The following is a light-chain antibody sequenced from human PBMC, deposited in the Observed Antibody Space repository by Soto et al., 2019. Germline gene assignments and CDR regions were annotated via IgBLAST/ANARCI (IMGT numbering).Light chain of an antibody. J-gene: IGKJ1*01. Sequence: DIQMTQSPSSLSASVGDRVTIPCRASQSISSYLNWYKQKPGKAPKRLILDASSLQSGVPSRCRGRGACTGCTLPISSLQPDDVSTDYCQQYNSYPWTFGQGTKVDIK. CDR1: QSISSY. CDR3: QQYNSYPWT. CDR2: DAS. V-gene: IGKV1-16*01.